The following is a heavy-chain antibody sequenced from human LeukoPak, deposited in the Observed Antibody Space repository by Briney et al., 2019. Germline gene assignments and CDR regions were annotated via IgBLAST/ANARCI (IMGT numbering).Heavy chain of an antibody. CDR2: ISAYNGDT. J-gene: IGHJ4*02. Sequence: ASVKVSCKASGGTFSSYAISWVRQAPGQGLEWMGWISAYNGDTNYAQNLQGRVTMTTDTSTSTAYMELRSLRSDDTAMYYCAREGSSGYYPRYWGQGTLVTVSS. V-gene: IGHV1-18*01. D-gene: IGHD3-22*01. CDR1: GGTFSSYA. CDR3: AREGSSGYYPRY.